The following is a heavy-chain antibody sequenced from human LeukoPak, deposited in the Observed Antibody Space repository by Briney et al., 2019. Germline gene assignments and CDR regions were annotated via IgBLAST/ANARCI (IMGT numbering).Heavy chain of an antibody. CDR1: GGTFSSYA. J-gene: IGHJ5*02. V-gene: IGHV1-69*05. D-gene: IGHD3-10*01. Sequence: SVKVSCKASGGTFSSYAISWVRQAPGQGLEWMGGIIPIFGTANYAQKFQGRVTITTDESTSTAYMELSSLRSEDTAVYYCASKNITMVRGVIIKNWFDPWGQGTLVTVSS. CDR3: ASKNITMVRGVIIKNWFDP. CDR2: IIPIFGTA.